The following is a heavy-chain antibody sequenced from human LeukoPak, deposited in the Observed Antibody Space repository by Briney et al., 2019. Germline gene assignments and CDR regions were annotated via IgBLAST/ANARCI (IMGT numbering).Heavy chain of an antibody. CDR3: ARPAVAGLRAGGYDY. D-gene: IGHD6-19*01. J-gene: IGHJ4*02. CDR2: IKQDGSEK. CDR1: GFMFNTYW. V-gene: IGHV3-7*01. Sequence: GGSLRLSCAASGFMFNTYWMSWVRQAPGKGLEWVANIKQDGSEKYYVDSVKGRFTISRDNAKNSLYLQMNSLRVEDTAVYYCARPAVAGLRAGGYDYWGQGTLVTVSS.